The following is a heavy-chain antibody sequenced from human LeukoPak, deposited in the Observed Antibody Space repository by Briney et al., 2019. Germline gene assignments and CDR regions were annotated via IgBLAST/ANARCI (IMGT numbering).Heavy chain of an antibody. V-gene: IGHV3-30*04. J-gene: IGHJ3*02. CDR3: ARDLSDSSGRYAFDI. CDR1: GFTFSSYA. CDR2: ISYDGSNK. D-gene: IGHD3-22*01. Sequence: GRSLRLSCAASGFTFSSYAMHWVRQAPGKGLEWVAVISYDGSNKYYADSVKGRFTISRDNSKNTLYLQMNSLRAEDTAVYYCARDLSDSSGRYAFDIWGQGTMVTVSS.